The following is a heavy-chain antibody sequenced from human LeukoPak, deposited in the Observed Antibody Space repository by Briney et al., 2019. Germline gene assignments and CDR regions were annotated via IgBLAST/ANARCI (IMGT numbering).Heavy chain of an antibody. V-gene: IGHV4-39*01. CDR1: GGSISRSSYY. D-gene: IGHD6-19*01. Sequence: SETLSLTCTVSGGSISRSSYYWGWIRQPPGKGLEWIGSIYYSGSTYYNPSLKSRVTISVDTSKNQFSLKLSSVTAADTAVYYCARQAGTLLDYFDYWGQGTLVTVSS. CDR2: IYYSGST. CDR3: ARQAGTLLDYFDY. J-gene: IGHJ4*02.